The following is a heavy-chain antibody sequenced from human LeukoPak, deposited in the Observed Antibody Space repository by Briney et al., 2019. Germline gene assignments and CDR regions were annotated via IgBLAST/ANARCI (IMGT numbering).Heavy chain of an antibody. CDR3: ARIVVVPAAMGFDY. V-gene: IGHV3-21*01. Sequence: PGGSLRLSCAASGFTFSSYAMSWVRQAPGKGLEWVSSISSSSSYIYYADSVKGRFTISRDNAKNSLYLQMNSLRAEDTAVYYCARIVVVPAAMGFDYWGQGTLVTVSS. D-gene: IGHD2-2*01. J-gene: IGHJ4*02. CDR2: ISSSSSYI. CDR1: GFTFSSYA.